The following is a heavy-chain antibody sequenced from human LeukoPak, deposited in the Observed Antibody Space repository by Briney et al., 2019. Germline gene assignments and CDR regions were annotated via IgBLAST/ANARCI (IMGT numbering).Heavy chain of an antibody. D-gene: IGHD2-2*01. Sequence: GGSLRLPCAASGLTFNSYWMHWVCQVAGKGLVWVARINGDASNTTYADSVKGRFTISRDNAKNTLYLQMNSLRVDDTAVYYCARAMPHDNWFDPWGQGSLVTVSS. CDR1: GLTFNSYW. CDR2: INGDASNT. V-gene: IGHV3-74*03. J-gene: IGHJ5*02. CDR3: ARAMPHDNWFDP.